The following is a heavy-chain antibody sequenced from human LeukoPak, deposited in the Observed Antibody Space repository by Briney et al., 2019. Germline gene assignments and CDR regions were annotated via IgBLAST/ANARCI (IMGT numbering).Heavy chain of an antibody. CDR3: ARDRYDYVWGSYRYTGYFDY. CDR2: ICHDGSNK. J-gene: IGHJ4*02. CDR1: GFTFSSYG. V-gene: IGHV3-33*01. D-gene: IGHD3-16*02. Sequence: PGGSLRLSCAASGFTFSSYGMHWVRQAPGKGLEWVAVICHDGSNKYYADSVKGRFTISRDNSKNTLYLQMNSLRAEDTAVYYCARDRYDYVWGSYRYTGYFDYWGQGTLVTVSS.